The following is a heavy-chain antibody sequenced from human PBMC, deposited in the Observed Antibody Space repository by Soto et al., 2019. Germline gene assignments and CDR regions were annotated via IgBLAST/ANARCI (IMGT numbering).Heavy chain of an antibody. V-gene: IGHV4-59*01. CDR3: ASRIGAAESFYYYYMDV. J-gene: IGHJ6*03. D-gene: IGHD6-13*01. CDR1: GGSISGYY. CDR2: IYYSGST. Sequence: SETLSLTCTVSGGSISGYYWSWIRQPPGKGLEWIGNIYYSGSTNYNPSLKSRVTISVDTSKNQFSLKLTSVTAADTAVYYCASRIGAAESFYYYYMDVWGKGTTVTVSS.